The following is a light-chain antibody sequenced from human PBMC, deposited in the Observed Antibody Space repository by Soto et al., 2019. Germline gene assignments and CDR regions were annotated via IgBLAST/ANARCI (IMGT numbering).Light chain of an antibody. J-gene: IGKJ5*01. V-gene: IGKV3-20*01. CDR1: QSVSSSY. CDR3: QQYGSYPIT. CDR2: VAS. Sequence: EIVLTQSPGTLSLSPGERATLSCRASQSVSSSYLAWYQQRPGQAPRLLIYVASNRATGTPDRFSGSGSGTDFTLTISRLEPEDFAVYYCQQYGSYPITFGQGTHWRS.